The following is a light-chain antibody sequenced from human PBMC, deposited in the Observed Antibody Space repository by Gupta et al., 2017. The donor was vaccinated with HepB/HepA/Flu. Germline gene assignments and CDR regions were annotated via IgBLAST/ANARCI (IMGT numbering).Light chain of an antibody. CDR2: YDS. CDR1: NIGSKS. V-gene: IGLV3-21*04. J-gene: IGLJ2*01. CDR3: QVWDSSSDPVV. Sequence: SYVLTQPPSVSVAPGKTARITCGGNNIGSKSVHWYQQKPGQAPVLVIYYDSDRSSGIPERFSGSNSGNTATLTISRVEAGDEADYYCQVWDSSSDPVVFGGGTKLTVL.